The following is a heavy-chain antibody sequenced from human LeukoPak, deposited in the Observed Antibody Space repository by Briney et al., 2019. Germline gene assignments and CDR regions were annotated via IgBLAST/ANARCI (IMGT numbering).Heavy chain of an antibody. CDR3: VKDIGIAVAGGLAYYFDY. CDR1: GFTVSSNY. CDR2: IYSGGST. V-gene: IGHV3-66*02. J-gene: IGHJ4*02. Sequence: GGSLRLSCAASGFTVSSNYMSWVRQAPGKGLEWVSIIYSGGSTYYADSVKGRFTISRDNSKNTVYLQMSSLRAEDTAVYYCVKDIGIAVAGGLAYYFDYWGQGTLVTVSS. D-gene: IGHD6-19*01.